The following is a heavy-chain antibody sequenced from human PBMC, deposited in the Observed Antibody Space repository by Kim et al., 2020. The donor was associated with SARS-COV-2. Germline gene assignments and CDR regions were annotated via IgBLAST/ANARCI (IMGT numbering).Heavy chain of an antibody. D-gene: IGHD6-6*01. CDR3: VRQEAPRPRDIYYSGLDV. J-gene: IGHJ6*02. CDR1: GYSFSSYW. Sequence: GESLKISCKGSGYSFSSYWIGWVRQMPGKGLEWMGIIYPGDSDTRYGPPFQGQFTISADKSITTAYLQWSSLKASDTAIYYCVRQEAPRPRDIYYSGLDVWGQGTTVTVSS. CDR2: IYPGDSDT. V-gene: IGHV5-51*01.